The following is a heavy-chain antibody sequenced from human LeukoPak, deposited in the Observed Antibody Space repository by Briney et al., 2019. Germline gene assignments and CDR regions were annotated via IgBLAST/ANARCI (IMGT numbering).Heavy chain of an antibody. V-gene: IGHV4-61*02. CDR1: GGSISSGSYY. CDR3: TRGTSPYYGDKRVGYYFDY. J-gene: IGHJ4*02. CDR2: IYTSGST. D-gene: IGHD4-17*01. Sequence: PSETLSLTCTVSGGSISSGSYYWRWIRQPAGRGLEWIGRIYTSGSTNYNPSLKSRVTISVDTSKNQFSLKLSSVTAADTAVYYCTRGTSPYYGDKRVGYYFDYWGQGTLVTVSS.